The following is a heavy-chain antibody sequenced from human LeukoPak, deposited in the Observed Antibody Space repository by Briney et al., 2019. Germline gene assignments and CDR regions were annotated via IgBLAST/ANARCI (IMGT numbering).Heavy chain of an antibody. CDR3: AKVSVVVPAARGNWFDP. D-gene: IGHD2-2*01. Sequence: GGSLRLSCAASGFTFSSYAMGWVRQAPGKGLEWVSAISGSGGSTYYADSVKGRFTISRDNSKNTLYLQMNSLRAEDTAVYYCAKVSVVVPAARGNWFDPRGQGTLVTVSS. J-gene: IGHJ5*02. CDR1: GFTFSSYA. CDR2: ISGSGGST. V-gene: IGHV3-23*01.